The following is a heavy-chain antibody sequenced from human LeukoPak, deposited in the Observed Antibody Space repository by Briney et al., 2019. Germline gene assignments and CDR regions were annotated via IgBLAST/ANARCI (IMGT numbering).Heavy chain of an antibody. CDR2: IYSGGST. D-gene: IGHD4-23*01. Sequence: GGSLRLSCAASGFTVSSNYMSWVRQAPGKGLEWVSVIYSGGSTYYAGSVKGRFTISRDNSKNTLYLQMNSLRAEDTAVYYCARDQEDYGGNSPLGYWGQGTLVTVSS. J-gene: IGHJ4*02. CDR1: GFTVSSNY. V-gene: IGHV3-53*01. CDR3: ARDQEDYGGNSPLGY.